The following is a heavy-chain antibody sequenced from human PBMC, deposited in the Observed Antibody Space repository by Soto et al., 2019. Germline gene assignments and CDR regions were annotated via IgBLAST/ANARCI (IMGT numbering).Heavy chain of an antibody. Sequence: GGSLRLSCAASGFTFSTYGMHWVRQAPGKGLEWVAAIWYDGSNKYYADSVKGRFTISRDNSKNTLYLQMNSLRAEDTDVYYCERDGRAGGWYSSSFGDYWGQGTLVTVSS. D-gene: IGHD6-13*01. J-gene: IGHJ4*02. CDR3: ERDGRAGGWYSSSFGDY. CDR2: IWYDGSNK. CDR1: GFTFSTYG. V-gene: IGHV3-33*01.